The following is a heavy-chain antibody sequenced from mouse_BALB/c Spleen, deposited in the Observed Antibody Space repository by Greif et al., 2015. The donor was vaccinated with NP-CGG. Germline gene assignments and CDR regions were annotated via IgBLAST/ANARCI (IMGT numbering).Heavy chain of an antibody. V-gene: IGHV1-80*01. J-gene: IGHJ4*01. Sequence: VKLMESGAELVRPGSSVKISCKASGYAFSSYWMNWVKQRPGQGLEWIGQIYPGDGDTNYNGKFKGKATLTADKSSSTAYMQLSSLTSEDSAVYFCARLGDRQLGLRDYYAMDYWGQGTSVTVSS. CDR2: IYPGDGDT. D-gene: IGHD3-2*01. CDR1: GYAFSSYW. CDR3: ARLGDRQLGLRDYYAMDY.